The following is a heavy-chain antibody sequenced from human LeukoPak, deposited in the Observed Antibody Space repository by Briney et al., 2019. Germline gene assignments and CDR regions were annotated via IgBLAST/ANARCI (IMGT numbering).Heavy chain of an antibody. Sequence: EASVRVSCKASGYTFTGYYMHWVRQAPGQGPEWMGWINPNSGGTNFAQKFQGRVTMTLATSIRTAYMELSRLRSDDTAVYYCARDRDASDYSYAMDVWGQGTTVTVSS. V-gene: IGHV1-2*02. D-gene: IGHD2-21*01. CDR1: GYTFTGYY. CDR3: ARDRDASDYSYAMDV. CDR2: INPNSGGT. J-gene: IGHJ6*02.